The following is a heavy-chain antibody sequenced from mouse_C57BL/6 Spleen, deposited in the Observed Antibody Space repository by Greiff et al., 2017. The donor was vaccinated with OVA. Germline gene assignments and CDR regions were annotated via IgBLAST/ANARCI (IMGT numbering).Heavy chain of an antibody. CDR1: GYTFTSYW. J-gene: IGHJ2*01. V-gene: IGHV1-55*01. D-gene: IGHD2-1*01. Sequence: QVQLQEPGAGLVKPGASVKLSCTASGYTFTSYWITWVQQRPGQGLEWVGDIYHGSGSTNYNEKFYGKGTLTVDTSSSTAYVQLNSLTSEDSAGYYCARTVKIYYGKGVDDIDYWGQGTTLTVSS. CDR2: IYHGSGST. CDR3: ARTVKIYYGKGVDDIDY.